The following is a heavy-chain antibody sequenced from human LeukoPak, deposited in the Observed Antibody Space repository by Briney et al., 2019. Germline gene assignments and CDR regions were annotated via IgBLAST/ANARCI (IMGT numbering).Heavy chain of an antibody. J-gene: IGHJ4*02. CDR1: GGSFSGYY. Sequence: PSETLSLTCAVYGGSFSGYYGSWIRQPPGKGLEWIGEINHSGSTNYNPSLKSRVTISVDTSKNQFSLKLSSVTAADTAVYYCARGQDGYNYKSFDYWGQGTLVTVSS. D-gene: IGHD5-12*01. CDR2: INHSGST. CDR3: ARGQDGYNYKSFDY. V-gene: IGHV4-34*01.